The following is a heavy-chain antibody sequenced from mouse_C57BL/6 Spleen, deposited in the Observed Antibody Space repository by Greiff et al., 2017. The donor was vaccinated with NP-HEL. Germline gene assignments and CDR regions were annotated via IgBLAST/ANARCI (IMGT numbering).Heavy chain of an antibody. CDR3: ARSITTVVATDYYAMDY. D-gene: IGHD1-1*01. V-gene: IGHV1-52*01. Sequence: VQLQQPGAELVRPGSSVKLSCKASGYTFTSYWMHWVKQRPIQGLEWIGNIDPSDSETHYNQKFKDKATLTVDKSSSTAYMQLSSLTSEDSAVYYCARSITTVVATDYYAMDYWGQGTSVTVSS. J-gene: IGHJ4*01. CDR1: GYTFTSYW. CDR2: IDPSDSET.